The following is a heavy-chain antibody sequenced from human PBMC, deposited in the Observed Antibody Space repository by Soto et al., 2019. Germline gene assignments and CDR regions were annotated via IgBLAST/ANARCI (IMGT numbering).Heavy chain of an antibody. D-gene: IGHD3-10*01. Sequence: QVQLVESGGGVVQPGRSLRLSCAASGITFSSYGMNWVRQAPGKGLEWVAVISYDGTNKYYADSVKGRFTISRDNSKNTLYLQMHSLRPEDTAVYYCAQDADYYGSGRDYDYWGQGTLVTVSS. CDR1: GITFSSYG. CDR2: ISYDGTNK. V-gene: IGHV3-30*18. J-gene: IGHJ4*02. CDR3: AQDADYYGSGRDYDY.